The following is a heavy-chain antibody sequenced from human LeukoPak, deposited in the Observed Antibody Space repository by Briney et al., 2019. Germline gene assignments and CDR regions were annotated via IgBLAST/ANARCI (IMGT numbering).Heavy chain of an antibody. J-gene: IGHJ4*02. CDR2: ISSSSSYI. CDR1: GFTFSSYS. Sequence: GGSLRLSCAASGFTFSSYSMNWVRQAPGKGLEWVSSISSSSSYIYYADSVKGRFTISRDNSKNTLYLQMNSLRAEDTAVYYCAKDLKYYYGSGSPLDYWGQGTLVTVSS. V-gene: IGHV3-21*01. D-gene: IGHD3-10*01. CDR3: AKDLKYYYGSGSPLDY.